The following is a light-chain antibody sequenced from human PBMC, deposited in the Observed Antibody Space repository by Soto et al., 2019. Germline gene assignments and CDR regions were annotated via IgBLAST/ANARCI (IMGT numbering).Light chain of an antibody. CDR1: SSDVGGYNY. Sequence: QSVLTQPASVSGSPGQSITISCTGTSSDVGGYNYVSWYQQHPGKAPKLMIYDVSNRPSGVSNRISGSKSGNTASLTISGLEAEDETDYVCSSYTSSSAPSAVFGGGTPLTVL. CDR2: DVS. V-gene: IGLV2-14*01. J-gene: IGLJ7*01. CDR3: SSYTSSSAPSAV.